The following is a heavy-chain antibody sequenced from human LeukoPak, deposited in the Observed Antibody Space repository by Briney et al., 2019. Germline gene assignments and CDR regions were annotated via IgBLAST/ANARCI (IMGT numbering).Heavy chain of an antibody. Sequence: GGSLRLSCATSGFTFSSNWMSWVRHVPGRGLDWVANIKPDGSAQYYAASVRGRFTVSRDNAKNSLYLQMNSLRVEDTAVYYCARANNSSWHNWGQGTLVTVSA. CDR1: GFTFSSNW. D-gene: IGHD6-13*01. J-gene: IGHJ4*02. V-gene: IGHV3-7*01. CDR3: ARANNSSWHN. CDR2: IKPDGSAQ.